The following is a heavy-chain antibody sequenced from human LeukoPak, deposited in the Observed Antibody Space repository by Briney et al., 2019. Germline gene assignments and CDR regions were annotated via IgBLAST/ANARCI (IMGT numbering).Heavy chain of an antibody. J-gene: IGHJ4*02. Sequence: ASVKVSCKASGYTFTGYYIHWVRQAPGQGREWMGWINPDNGVTNYAQKFQGRVTITRDTSISTAYMELSRLRSDDTAVYYCARVGGQSRNGDYWGQGTLVTVSS. CDR1: GYTFTGYY. D-gene: IGHD1-1*01. CDR2: INPDNGVT. CDR3: ARVGGQSRNGDY. V-gene: IGHV1-2*02.